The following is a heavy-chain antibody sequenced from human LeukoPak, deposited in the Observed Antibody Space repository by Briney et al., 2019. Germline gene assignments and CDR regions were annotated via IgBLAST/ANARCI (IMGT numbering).Heavy chain of an antibody. CDR3: AKDVPPWGVRGVAFDY. D-gene: IGHD3-10*01. CDR1: GFTFSSYA. CDR2: ISGSGGST. J-gene: IGHJ4*02. Sequence: PGGSLRLSCAASGFTFSSYAMSWVRQAPGKGLEWVSAISGSGGSTYYADSVKGRFTISRDNSKNTLYLQMNSLRAEDTAVYYCAKDVPPWGVRGVAFDYWGQGTLVTVSS. V-gene: IGHV3-23*01.